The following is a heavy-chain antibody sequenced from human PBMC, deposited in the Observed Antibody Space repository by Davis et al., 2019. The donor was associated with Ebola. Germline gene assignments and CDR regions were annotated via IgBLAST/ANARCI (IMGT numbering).Heavy chain of an antibody. V-gene: IGHV5-51*01. D-gene: IGHD1-26*01. CDR2: IYTGDSDT. CDR3: ARIGSPRIVGATLDY. CDR1: GNSFTSHW. Sequence: PGGSLRLSCKDSGNSFTSHWIGWVRQMPGKGLDWMGIIYTGDSDTRYSPSFQGQVTISADRSIDIAYLQWSSLKASDTAIYYCARIGSPRIVGATLDYWGQGTLVTVSS. J-gene: IGHJ4*02.